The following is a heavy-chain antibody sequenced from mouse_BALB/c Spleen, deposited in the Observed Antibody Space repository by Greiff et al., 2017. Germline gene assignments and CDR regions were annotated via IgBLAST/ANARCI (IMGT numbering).Heavy chain of an antibody. J-gene: IGHJ4*01. CDR1: GFTFSSYT. Sequence: EVQRVESGGGLVQPGGSLKLSCAASGFTFSSYTMSWVRQTPEKRLEWVAYISNGGGSTYYPDTLKGRFTISRDNAKNTLYLQMSSLKSEDTAMYYCARHVITTATMDYWGQGTSVTVSS. CDR2: ISNGGGST. CDR3: ARHVITTATMDY. D-gene: IGHD1-2*01. V-gene: IGHV5-12-2*01.